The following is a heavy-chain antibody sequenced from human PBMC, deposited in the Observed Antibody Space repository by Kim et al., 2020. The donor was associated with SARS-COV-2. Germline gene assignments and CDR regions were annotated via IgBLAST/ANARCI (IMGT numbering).Heavy chain of an antibody. D-gene: IGHD2-2*01. Sequence: RSRVTISVDTTKNQFSLKLSSVTAADTAVYYCARAEYCSSTSCLSDAFDIWGQGTMVTVSS. CDR3: ARAEYCSSTSCLSDAFDI. J-gene: IGHJ3*02. V-gene: IGHV4-59*01.